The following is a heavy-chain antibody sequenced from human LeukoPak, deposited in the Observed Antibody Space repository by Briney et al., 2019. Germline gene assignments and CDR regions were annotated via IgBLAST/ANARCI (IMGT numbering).Heavy chain of an antibody. CDR2: ISGTGSST. CDR3: AKASVAIPQYCNS. V-gene: IGHV3-23*01. D-gene: IGHD2-2*02. CDR1: GFTFGNYA. Sequence: HPGGSLRLSCEASGFTFGNYAMNWVRQAPGKGLEWVSTISGTGSSTYYADSAKGRFTISRDNSKDTLFLQLNSLTAADTAMYFCAKASVAIPQYCNSRGQGTLVTVPS. J-gene: IGHJ4*02.